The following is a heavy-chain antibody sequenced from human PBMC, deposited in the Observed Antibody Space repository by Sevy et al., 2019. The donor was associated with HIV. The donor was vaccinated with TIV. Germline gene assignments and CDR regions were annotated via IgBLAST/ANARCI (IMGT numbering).Heavy chain of an antibody. CDR2: IVVGRGNT. CDR3: AAEGATVTSNFDY. D-gene: IGHD4-17*01. V-gene: IGHV1-58*01. CDR1: GFTFTSSA. Sequence: ASVKVSFKASGFTFTSSAVQWVRQARGQRLEWIGWIVVGRGNTNYAQKFQERVTITRDMSTSTAYMELSSLRSEDTAVYYCAAEGATVTSNFDYWVQGTLVTVSS. J-gene: IGHJ4*02.